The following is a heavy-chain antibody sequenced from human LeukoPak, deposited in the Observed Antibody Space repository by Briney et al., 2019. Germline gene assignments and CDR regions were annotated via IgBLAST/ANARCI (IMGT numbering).Heavy chain of an antibody. Sequence: PGGSLRLSCAASGFTFSSYGMHWVRQAPGKGLEWVAVIWYDGSNKYYADSVKGRFTISRDNSKNTLYLQMNSLRAEDTAVYYCARATGFGYFYYWGQGTLVTVSS. V-gene: IGHV3-33*01. CDR2: IWYDGSNK. D-gene: IGHD3-10*01. J-gene: IGHJ4*02. CDR1: GFTFSSYG. CDR3: ARATGFGYFYY.